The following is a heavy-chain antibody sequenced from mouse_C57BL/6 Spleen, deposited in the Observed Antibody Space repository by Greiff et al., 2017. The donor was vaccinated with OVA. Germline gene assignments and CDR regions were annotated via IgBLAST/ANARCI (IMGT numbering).Heavy chain of an antibody. V-gene: IGHV1-64*01. D-gene: IGHD1-1*01. CDR1: GYTFTSYW. Sequence: VQLQQPGAELVKPGASVKLSCKASGYTFTSYWMHWVKQRPGQGLEWIGMIHPNSGSTNYNEKFKSKATLTVDKSSSTAYMQLSSLTSEDSAVYYCARRGGSSNCDVWGTGTTVTVSS. J-gene: IGHJ1*03. CDR2: IHPNSGST. CDR3: ARRGGSSNCDV.